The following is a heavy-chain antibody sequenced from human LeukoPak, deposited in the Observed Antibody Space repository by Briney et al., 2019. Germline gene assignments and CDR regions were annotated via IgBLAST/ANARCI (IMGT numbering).Heavy chain of an antibody. CDR3: AKSGLMSSSLRAYYYGMDV. J-gene: IGHJ6*04. Sequence: GGSLRLSCAASGFTFSSYAMSWVRQAPGKGLEWVSAISGSGGSTYYADSVKGRFTISRDNSKNTLYLQMNSLRAEDTAVYYCAKSGLMSSSLRAYYYGMDVWGKGTTVTVSS. CDR2: ISGSGGST. D-gene: IGHD6-13*01. CDR1: GFTFSSYA. V-gene: IGHV3-23*01.